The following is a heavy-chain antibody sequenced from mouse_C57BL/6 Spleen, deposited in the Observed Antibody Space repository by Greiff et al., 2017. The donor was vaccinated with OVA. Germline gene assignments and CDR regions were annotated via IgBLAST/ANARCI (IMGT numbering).Heavy chain of an antibody. CDR2: IDPSDSET. Sequence: QVQLQQPGAELVRPGSSVKLSCKASGYTFTSYWMHWVKQRPIQGLEWIGNIDPSDSETHYNQKFKDKATLTVDKSSSTAYMQLSSLTSEDSAVYYCARREGYYWFDVWGTGTTVTVSS. CDR3: ARREGYYWFDV. CDR1: GYTFTSYW. D-gene: IGHD2-3*01. J-gene: IGHJ1*03. V-gene: IGHV1-52*01.